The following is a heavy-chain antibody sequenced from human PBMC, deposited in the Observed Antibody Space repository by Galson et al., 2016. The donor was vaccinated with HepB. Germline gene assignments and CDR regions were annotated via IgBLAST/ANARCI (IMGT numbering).Heavy chain of an antibody. CDR1: GYTLNEVY. CDR2: SDPENGET. V-gene: IGHV1-24*01. CDR3: ARDQDDCSGGNCYSNGLDV. D-gene: IGHD2-15*01. Sequence: SVKVSCKVSGYTLNEVYIHWVRQAPGKGLEWMGGSDPENGETIYAQKFQGRVTMTEDTSTDTAYMELSSLRPEDTAVYFCARDQDDCSGGNCYSNGLDVWGRGTTVTVSS. J-gene: IGHJ6*02.